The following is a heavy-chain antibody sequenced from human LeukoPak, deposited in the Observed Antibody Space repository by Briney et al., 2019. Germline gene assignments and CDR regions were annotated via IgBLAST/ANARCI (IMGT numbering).Heavy chain of an antibody. V-gene: IGHV3-21*01. CDR2: ISSTSSYI. CDR1: GFTFSSYS. Sequence: GGSLRLSCAASGFTFSSYSMNWVRQAPGQGLEWVSSISSTSSYIYYADSVKGRFTISRDNAKNSLYLQMNSLRAEDTAVYYCARYSTAYSGGWSDAFDVWGQGTMVTVSS. CDR3: ARYSTAYSGGWSDAFDV. D-gene: IGHD6-19*01. J-gene: IGHJ3*01.